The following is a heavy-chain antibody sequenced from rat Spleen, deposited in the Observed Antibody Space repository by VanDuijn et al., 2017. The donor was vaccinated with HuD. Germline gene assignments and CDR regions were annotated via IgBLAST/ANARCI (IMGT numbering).Heavy chain of an antibody. CDR3: ARGAYGGYSEWFDY. CDR1: GFSLTTYN. J-gene: IGHJ2*01. Sequence: QVQLKESGPGLVQPSETLSLTCTVSGFSLTTYNVHWVRQPPGKGLEWMGVMWSGGSADYNSALKSRLSIRRDTSKNQVFLKMNSLQSEDKTTYYCARGAYGGYSEWFDYWGQGVMVTVSS. D-gene: IGHD1-11*01. CDR2: MWSGGSA. V-gene: IGHV2-45*01.